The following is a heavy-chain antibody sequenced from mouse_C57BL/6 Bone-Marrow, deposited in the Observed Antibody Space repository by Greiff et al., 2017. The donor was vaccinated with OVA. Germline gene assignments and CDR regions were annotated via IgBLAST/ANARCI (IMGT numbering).Heavy chain of an antibody. Sequence: QVQLQQPGAELVKPGASVKLSCKASGYTFTSYWMHWVKQRPGRGLEWIGRLDPNSGGTKYNEKFKSKATLTVAKPSSTAYLQLSSLTTEDYAVYECDRTWSTVVATRSDWYFDGWGTGTTVTVSS. CDR1: GYTFTSYW. CDR3: DRTWSTVVATRSDWYFDG. V-gene: IGHV1-72*01. CDR2: LDPNSGGT. D-gene: IGHD1-1*01. J-gene: IGHJ1*03.